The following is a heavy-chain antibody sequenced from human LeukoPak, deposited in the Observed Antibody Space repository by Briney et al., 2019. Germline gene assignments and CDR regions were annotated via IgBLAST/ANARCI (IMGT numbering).Heavy chain of an antibody. CDR1: GGSISSGGYS. Sequence: SETLSLTCAVSGGSISSGGYSWSWIRQPPGKGLEWIGYIYHSGSTYYNPSLKSRVTISVDRSKNQFSLKLSSVTAADTAVYYCARGIHNWANYYFDYWGQGTLVTVSS. D-gene: IGHD1-20*01. J-gene: IGHJ4*02. V-gene: IGHV4-30-2*01. CDR2: IYHSGST. CDR3: ARGIHNWANYYFDY.